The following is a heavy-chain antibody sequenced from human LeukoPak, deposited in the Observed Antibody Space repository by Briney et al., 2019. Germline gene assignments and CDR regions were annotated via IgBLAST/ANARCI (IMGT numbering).Heavy chain of an antibody. J-gene: IGHJ4*02. CDR3: LRGISDCKGMDI. D-gene: IGHD2-21*02. V-gene: IGHV3-74*01. Sequence: GGSLRLSCAASGLTFRTYLIHWVRQSPRKGLKWIFRVSPDGSGAIYADSLKSRLTISRDNAKNTVYLQMSSVRADDTAVYYCLRGISDCKGMDIWGQGTQVTVSS. CDR1: GLTFRTYL. CDR2: VSPDGSGA.